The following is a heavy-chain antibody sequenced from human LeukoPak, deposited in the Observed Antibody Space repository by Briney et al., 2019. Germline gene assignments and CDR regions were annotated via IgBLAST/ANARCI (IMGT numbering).Heavy chain of an antibody. V-gene: IGHV3-30*02. J-gene: IGHJ4*02. D-gene: IGHD5-18*01. CDR1: GFTFSSYC. CDR2: IRYDGSNK. Sequence: GGSLRLSCAASGFTFSSYCMHWVRQAPGKGLEWVAYIRYDGSNKYYADSVRGRFTISRDNSRSTLFLQMNSLRGEDTAIYYCATYRQVMLPFESWGQGTLVTVSS. CDR3: ATYRQVMLPFES.